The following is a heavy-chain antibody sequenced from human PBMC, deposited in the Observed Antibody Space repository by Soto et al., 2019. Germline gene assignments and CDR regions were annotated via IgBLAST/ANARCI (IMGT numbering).Heavy chain of an antibody. Sequence: GASVKVSCKASGYTFTSYAMHWVRQAPGQRLEWMGWINAGNGNTKYSQKFQGRVTITRDTSASTAYMELSSLRSEDTAVYYCASALRGYRGYDSAPDYWGQGTLVTVSS. CDR3: ASALRGYRGYDSAPDY. V-gene: IGHV1-3*01. CDR2: INAGNGNT. D-gene: IGHD5-12*01. J-gene: IGHJ4*02. CDR1: GYTFTSYA.